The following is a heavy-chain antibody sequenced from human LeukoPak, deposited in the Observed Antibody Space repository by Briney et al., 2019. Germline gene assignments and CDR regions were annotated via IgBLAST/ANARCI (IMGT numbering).Heavy chain of an antibody. CDR2: IYPGESYT. CDR3: ARLYGDYGPIDS. CDR1: GYKFTSFW. Sequence: GESLKISFKSSGYKFTSFWIGWVRQISGKGLGWMGSIYPGESYTRYSTSFEGQLTISADKSDRSTYLQWSSLEASDTAMYYCARLYGDYGPIDSWGQGTLVTVSS. D-gene: IGHD4-17*01. V-gene: IGHV5-51*01. J-gene: IGHJ4*02.